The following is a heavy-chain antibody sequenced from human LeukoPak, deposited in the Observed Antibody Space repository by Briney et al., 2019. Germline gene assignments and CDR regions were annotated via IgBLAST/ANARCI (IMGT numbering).Heavy chain of an antibody. CDR2: INQDGSEK. J-gene: IGHJ4*02. Sequence: GGSLRLSCAVSGLTFRSYWMSWVRQAPGKGLERVANINQDGSEKYFVDSVKGRFTISRDNAKNSLHLQMNTLRAEDTAVYYCARERDGRFFDYWGQGTLVTVSS. CDR1: GLTFRSYW. CDR3: ARERDGRFFDY. D-gene: IGHD5-24*01. V-gene: IGHV3-7*01.